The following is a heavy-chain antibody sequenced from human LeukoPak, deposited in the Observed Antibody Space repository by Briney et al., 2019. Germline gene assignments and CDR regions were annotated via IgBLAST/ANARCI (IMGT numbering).Heavy chain of an antibody. Sequence: PGGSLRLSCAASGFTFSSYAMSWVRQAPAKGLDWVSAISGSGGNTYYADSVKGRFTISRDNSKNTLYLQMNSLRAEDTAVYYCAKDQYGGNPQYYFDYWGQGTLVTVSS. CDR1: GFTFSSYA. D-gene: IGHD4-23*01. CDR3: AKDQYGGNPQYYFDY. V-gene: IGHV3-23*01. J-gene: IGHJ4*02. CDR2: ISGSGGNT.